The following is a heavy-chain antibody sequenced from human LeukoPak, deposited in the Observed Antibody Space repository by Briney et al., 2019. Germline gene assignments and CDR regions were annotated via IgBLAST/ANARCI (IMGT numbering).Heavy chain of an antibody. CDR2: INHSGST. Sequence: SETLSLTCAVYGGSFSGYYWSWIRQPPGKGLEWIGEINHSGSTHYNPSLKSRVTISVDTSKNQFSLKLSSVTAADTAVYYCARESVAGTNYFDYWGQGTLVTVSS. J-gene: IGHJ4*02. CDR3: ARESVAGTNYFDY. CDR1: GGSFSGYY. V-gene: IGHV4-34*01. D-gene: IGHD6-19*01.